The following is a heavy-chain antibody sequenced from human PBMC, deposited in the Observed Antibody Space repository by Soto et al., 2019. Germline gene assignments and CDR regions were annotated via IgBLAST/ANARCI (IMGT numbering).Heavy chain of an antibody. D-gene: IGHD6-19*01. CDR1: GFTFSTYA. CDR2: ITGGGTDT. Sequence: GGSLRLSCAASGFTFSTYAMNWVRQAPGKRLEWVSSITGGGTDTYYADSVKGRFTISRDNSKNTLYPQMSSLRAEDTAVYYCAKPLAYSSGWYTGYYYYGMDVWGQGTTVTVS. CDR3: AKPLAYSSGWYTGYYYYGMDV. V-gene: IGHV3-23*01. J-gene: IGHJ6*02.